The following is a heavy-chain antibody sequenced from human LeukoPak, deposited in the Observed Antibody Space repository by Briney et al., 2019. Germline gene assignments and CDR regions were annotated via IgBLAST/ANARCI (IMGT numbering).Heavy chain of an antibody. V-gene: IGHV1-8*02. J-gene: IGHJ3*02. CDR3: ATVSLSPKWGGPDAFDI. D-gene: IGHD3-16*01. Sequence: ASVKVSCKASGYTFTSYDINWVRQATGQGLEWMGWMNPNSGNTGYAQKFQGRVTMTEDTSTDTAYMELSSLRSEDTAVYYCATVSLSPKWGGPDAFDIWGQGTMVTVSS. CDR2: MNPNSGNT. CDR1: GYTFTSYD.